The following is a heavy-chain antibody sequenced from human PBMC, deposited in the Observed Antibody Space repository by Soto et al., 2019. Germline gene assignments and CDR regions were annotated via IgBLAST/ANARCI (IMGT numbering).Heavy chain of an antibody. CDR2: INHSGST. CDR1: GGSFSGYY. Sequence: SETLSLTCAVYGGSFSGYYWSWIRQPPGKGLEWIGEINHSGSTNYNPSLKSRVTISVDTSKNQFSLKLSSVTAADTAVYYCARSRYYYDSSSPKRPPYYFDYWGQGTLVTVSS. V-gene: IGHV4-34*01. CDR3: ARSRYYYDSSSPKRPPYYFDY. J-gene: IGHJ4*02. D-gene: IGHD3-22*01.